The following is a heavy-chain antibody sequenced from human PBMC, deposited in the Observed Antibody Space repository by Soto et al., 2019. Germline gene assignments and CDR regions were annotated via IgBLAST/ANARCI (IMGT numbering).Heavy chain of an antibody. CDR3: ARAAGWLDP. V-gene: IGHV3-11*01. CDR1: GFTFSDFY. CDR2: ISSSGNTI. Sequence: QVQLVESGGGLVKPGGSLRLSCAASGFTFSDFYMTWIRQAPGKGLEWVSYISSSGNTISYADSVKGRFTISRDNANNSVYLPMNSRRAEDTAVYYCARAAGWLDPWGQGTLVTVSS. J-gene: IGHJ5*02.